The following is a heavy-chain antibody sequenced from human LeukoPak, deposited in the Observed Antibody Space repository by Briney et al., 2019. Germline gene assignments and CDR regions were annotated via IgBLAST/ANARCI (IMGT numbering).Heavy chain of an antibody. CDR2: ISSSSSYI. D-gene: IGHD1-26*01. V-gene: IGHV3-21*01. CDR3: ARVKKRSYSYYYGMDV. Sequence: PGGSLRLSCAASGFTFSSYAMSWVRQAPGKGLEWVSSISSSSSYIYYADSVKGRFTISRDNAKNSLYLQMNSLRAEDTAVYYCARVKKRSYSYYYGMDVWGQGTTVTVSS. J-gene: IGHJ6*02. CDR1: GFTFSSYA.